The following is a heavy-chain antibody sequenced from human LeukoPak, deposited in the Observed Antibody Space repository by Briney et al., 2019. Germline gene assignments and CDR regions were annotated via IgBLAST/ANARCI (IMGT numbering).Heavy chain of an antibody. CDR1: GFTVSNNY. CDR3: AKEIKEWELLRDPWDY. V-gene: IGHV3-53*01. D-gene: IGHD1-26*01. Sequence: GGSLRLSCAASGFTVSNNYMSWVRQAPGKGLEWVSVIYSGGSTYYADSVKGRFTISRDNSKNTLYLQMNSLRAEDTAVYYCAKEIKEWELLRDPWDYWGQGTLVTVSS. J-gene: IGHJ4*02. CDR2: IYSGGST.